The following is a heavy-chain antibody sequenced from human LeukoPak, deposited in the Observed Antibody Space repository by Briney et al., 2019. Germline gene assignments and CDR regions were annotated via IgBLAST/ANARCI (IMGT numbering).Heavy chain of an antibody. CDR1: GGSISSN. V-gene: IGHV3-30*03. D-gene: IGHD3-10*01. Sequence: LSLTCTVSGGSISSNDYYWGWVRQAPGKGLEWAAVISYDGSNKYYADSVKGRFTISRDNSKNTLYLQMNSLRAEDTAVYYCAREDLLWFGTYYYYYMDVWGKGTTVTISS. J-gene: IGHJ6*03. CDR2: ISYDGSNK. CDR3: AREDLLWFGTYYYYYMDV.